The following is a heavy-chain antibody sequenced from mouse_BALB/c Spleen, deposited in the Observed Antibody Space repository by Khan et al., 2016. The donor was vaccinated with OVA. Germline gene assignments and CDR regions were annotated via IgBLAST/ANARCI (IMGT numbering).Heavy chain of an antibody. CDR2: INPTNGRT. J-gene: IGHJ2*01. D-gene: IGHD1-1*01. Sequence: QVRLQQSGAELVKAGASVKMSCKASGYTFTSYWMHWVKQRLGQGLEWFAEINPTNGRTYYNEKFKSKATLTVDKSSSTAYMLLSGPTFEDSAVYYCARIKKIVATYFDYWGQGTTLKVSS. V-gene: IGHV1S81*02. CDR3: ARIKKIVATYFDY. CDR1: GYTFTSYW.